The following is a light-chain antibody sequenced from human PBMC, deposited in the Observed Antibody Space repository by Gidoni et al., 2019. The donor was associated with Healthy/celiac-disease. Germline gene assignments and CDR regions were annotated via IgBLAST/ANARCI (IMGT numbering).Light chain of an antibody. CDR3: QQSYSTPPVT. J-gene: IGKJ4*01. Sequence: DSQMTQSPSSLSASVGDRVTITCRASQSISSYLNWYQQKPGKAPKLLIYAASSLQSGVPSRFSGSGSGTVFTLTISSLQPEDFATYYCQQSYSTPPVTFGGGTKVEIK. CDR2: AAS. V-gene: IGKV1-39*01. CDR1: QSISSY.